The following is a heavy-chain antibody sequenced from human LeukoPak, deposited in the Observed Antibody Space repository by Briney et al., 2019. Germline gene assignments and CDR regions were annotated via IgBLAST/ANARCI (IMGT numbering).Heavy chain of an antibody. V-gene: IGHV1-46*01. CDR2: INSSGGSI. CDR3: ARGQTKYSYDTSGYFDY. J-gene: IGHJ4*02. D-gene: IGHD3-22*01. CDR1: GYTFTSYY. Sequence: ASVKVSCKASGYTFTSYYMHWVRQAPGQGFEWMGIINSSGGSISYAQKFQGRVTITADESTSTAYMELSSLRSEDTAIYYCARGQTKYSYDTSGYFDYWGQGTLVTVSS.